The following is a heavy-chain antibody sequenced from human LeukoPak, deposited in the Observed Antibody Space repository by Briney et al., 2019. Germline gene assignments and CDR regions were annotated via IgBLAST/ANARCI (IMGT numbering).Heavy chain of an antibody. D-gene: IGHD3-3*01. CDR1: GGSFRGYY. J-gene: IGHJ4*02. CDR2: INLSGST. Sequence: PSETLSLTCAVYGGSFRGYYWCWIRQPPGKGLEWIGEINLSGSTNYNPSLKSRVTISVDTSKNQFSLKLSSVTAADTAVYYCARALTMGKAFDYWGQGTLVTVSS. V-gene: IGHV4-34*01. CDR3: ARALTMGKAFDY.